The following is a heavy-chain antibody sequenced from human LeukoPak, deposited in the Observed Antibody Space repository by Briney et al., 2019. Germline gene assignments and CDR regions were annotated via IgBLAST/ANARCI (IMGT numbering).Heavy chain of an antibody. CDR3: AKARNDFWSGSDY. CDR1: GFIFRSYA. Sequence: GGSLRLSCAASGFIFRSYAMSWVRQAPGKGLEWVSGITGSGGATYYADSVKGRFTISRDNSKNTLYLQVDTLRAEDTAVYYCAKARNDFWSGSDYWGQGILVTVSS. D-gene: IGHD3-3*01. V-gene: IGHV3-23*01. CDR2: ITGSGGAT. J-gene: IGHJ4*02.